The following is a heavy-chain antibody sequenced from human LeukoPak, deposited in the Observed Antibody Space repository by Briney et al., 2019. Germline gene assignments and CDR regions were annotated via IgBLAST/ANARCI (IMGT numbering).Heavy chain of an antibody. V-gene: IGHV3-48*01. D-gene: IGHD1-26*01. Sequence: GSLRLSCAASGFTFSTYSMNWVRQAPGKGLEWVSYISSSSGIIYYADSVKGRFTISRDNAKSSLYLQMNSLRAEDTAVYYCATEGGPTAPDPYYYYIDVWGKGTTVTVSS. CDR2: ISSSSGII. CDR3: ATEGGPTAPDPYYYYIDV. CDR1: GFTFSTYS. J-gene: IGHJ6*03.